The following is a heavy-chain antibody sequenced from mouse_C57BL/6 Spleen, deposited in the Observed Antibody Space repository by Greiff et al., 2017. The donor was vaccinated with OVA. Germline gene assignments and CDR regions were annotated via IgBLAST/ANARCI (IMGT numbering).Heavy chain of an antibody. Sequence: EVKLVESGGGLVKPGGSLKLSCAASGFTFSSYTMSWVRQTPEKRLEWVATISGGGGNTYYPDSVKGRFTISRDNAKNTLYLQMSSLRSEDTALYYCARPYYYGSTLDVWGTGTTVTVSS. CDR3: ARPYYYGSTLDV. J-gene: IGHJ1*03. CDR1: GFTFSSYT. D-gene: IGHD1-1*01. CDR2: ISGGGGNT. V-gene: IGHV5-9*01.